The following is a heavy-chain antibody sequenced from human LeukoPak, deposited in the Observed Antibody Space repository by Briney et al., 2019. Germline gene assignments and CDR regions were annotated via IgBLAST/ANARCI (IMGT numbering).Heavy chain of an antibody. D-gene: IGHD3-22*01. Sequence: GGSLRLSCAASGFTFSSYQMNWVRQAPGKGLEWVSYISSSGSTIYYAESVKGRFTISRDNAKNSLYLQMNSLRAEDTAFYYCASWGRYYDSSGYYYNWFDPWGQGTLVTVSS. CDR2: ISSSGSTI. J-gene: IGHJ5*02. V-gene: IGHV3-48*03. CDR1: GFTFSSYQ. CDR3: ASWGRYYDSSGYYYNWFDP.